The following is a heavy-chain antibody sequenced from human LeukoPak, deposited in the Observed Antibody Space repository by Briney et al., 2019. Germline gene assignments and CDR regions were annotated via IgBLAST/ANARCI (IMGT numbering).Heavy chain of an antibody. CDR3: ASSSRYCGGDCYSWYYGMDV. CDR1: GGSISSSNW. CDR2: IYHSGST. J-gene: IGHJ6*04. Sequence: SGTLSLTCAVSGGSISSSNWWSWVRQPPGKGLERIGEIYHSGSTNYNPSLKSRVTISVDKSKNQFSLKLSSVTAADTAVYYCASSSRYCGGDCYSWYYGMDVWGKGTTVTVSS. D-gene: IGHD2-21*02. V-gene: IGHV4-4*02.